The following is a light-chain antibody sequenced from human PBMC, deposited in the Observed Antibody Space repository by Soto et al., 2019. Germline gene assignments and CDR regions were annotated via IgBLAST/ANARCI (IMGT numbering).Light chain of an antibody. CDR2: EVS. V-gene: IGLV2-8*01. CDR1: SSDIGAYNY. J-gene: IGLJ1*01. Sequence: QSVLTQPPSASGSPGQSVTISCTGTSSDIGAYNYVSWYQQHPGKAPKVVISEVSKRPSGVPDRFSGSKSGNTASLTVSGLQPEDEADYYCSSYTEKSNVLYVFGTGTKLTVL. CDR3: SSYTEKSNVLYV.